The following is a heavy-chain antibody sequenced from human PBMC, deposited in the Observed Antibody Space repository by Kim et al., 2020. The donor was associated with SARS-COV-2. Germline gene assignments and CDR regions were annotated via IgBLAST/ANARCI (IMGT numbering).Heavy chain of an antibody. Sequence: GGSLRLSCAASGFTFSNAWMSWVRQAPGKGLEWVGRIKSKTDGGTTDYAAPVKGRFTISRDDSKNTLYLQMNSLKTEDTAVYYCTTDPPGGYYYGSGSYYPPWVPSGYWGQGTLVTVSS. D-gene: IGHD3-10*01. J-gene: IGHJ4*02. V-gene: IGHV3-15*01. CDR2: IKSKTDGGTT. CDR1: GFTFSNAW. CDR3: TTDPPGGYYYGSGSYYPPWVPSGY.